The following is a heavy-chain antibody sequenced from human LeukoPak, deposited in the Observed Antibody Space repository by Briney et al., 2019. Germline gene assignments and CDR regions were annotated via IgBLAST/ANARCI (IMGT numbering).Heavy chain of an antibody. CDR2: ISTDGSST. CDR3: ASYLTSIPSGMDV. J-gene: IGHJ6*02. Sequence: GGSLRLSRAASGFTFSRYWMHWLRQAPGKGPVWVSRISTDGSSTSYADSVKGRFTISRDNGKNTLYLQLNSLRAEDTAVYYCASYLTSIPSGMDVWGQGTTVTVSS. CDR1: GFTFSRYW. V-gene: IGHV3-74*01. D-gene: IGHD2/OR15-2a*01.